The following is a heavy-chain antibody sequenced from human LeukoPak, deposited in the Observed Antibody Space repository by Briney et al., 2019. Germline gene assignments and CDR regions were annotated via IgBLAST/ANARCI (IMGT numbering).Heavy chain of an antibody. D-gene: IGHD1-26*01. J-gene: IGHJ4*02. CDR2: IYTSGST. CDR1: GYSINSGYY. Sequence: SETLSLTCTVSGYSINSGYYWSWIRQPAGKGLEWIGRIYTSGSTNYNPSLKSRVTISVDTSKNQFSLKLSSVTAADTAVYYCAASGSYRYYFDYWGQGTLVTVSS. CDR3: AASGSYRYYFDY. V-gene: IGHV4-61*02.